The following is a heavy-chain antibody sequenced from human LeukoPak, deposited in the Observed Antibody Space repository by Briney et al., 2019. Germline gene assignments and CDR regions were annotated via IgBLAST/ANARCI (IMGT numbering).Heavy chain of an antibody. D-gene: IGHD4-17*01. J-gene: IGHJ5*02. CDR1: GGTFSSYA. Sequence: GASVKVSCKASGGTFSSYAISWVRQAPGQGLEWMGGIIPIFGTANYAQKLQGRVTMTTDTSTSTAYMELRSLRSDDTAVYYCARDRAHDYGDRNWFDPWGQGTLVTVSS. V-gene: IGHV1-69*05. CDR3: ARDRAHDYGDRNWFDP. CDR2: IIPIFGTA.